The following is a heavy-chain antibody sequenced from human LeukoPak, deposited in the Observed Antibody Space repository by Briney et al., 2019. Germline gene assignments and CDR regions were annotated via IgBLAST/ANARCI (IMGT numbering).Heavy chain of an antibody. D-gene: IGHD3-10*02. CDR3: ARDRLLISAASDY. CDR2: MNPNSGNT. Sequence: ASVKVSCKASGYTFTSYDINWVRQATGQGLEWMGWMNPNSGNTGYAQKFQGRVTITRNTSISTAYMELSSLRSEDTAVYYCARDRLLISAASDYWGQGTLVTVSS. J-gene: IGHJ4*02. V-gene: IGHV1-8*03. CDR1: GYTFTSYD.